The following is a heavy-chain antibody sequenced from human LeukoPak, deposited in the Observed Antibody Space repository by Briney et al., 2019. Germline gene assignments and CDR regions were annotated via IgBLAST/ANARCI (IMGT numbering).Heavy chain of an antibody. Sequence: TPSETLSLTCTVSGGSIRSYYWSWIRQPAGKGLEWIGRIYTSGSTNYNPSLKSRVTISVDTSKNQFSLKLSSVTAADTAAYYCARGRGYSYGYGHYYMDVWGKGTTVTVSS. J-gene: IGHJ6*03. CDR1: GGSIRSYY. D-gene: IGHD5-18*01. V-gene: IGHV4-4*07. CDR2: IYTSGST. CDR3: ARGRGYSYGYGHYYMDV.